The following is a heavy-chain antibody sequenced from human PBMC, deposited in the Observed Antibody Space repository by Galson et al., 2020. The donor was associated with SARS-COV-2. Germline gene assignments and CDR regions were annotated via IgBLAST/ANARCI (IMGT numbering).Heavy chain of an antibody. V-gene: IGHV3-30*01. Sequence: GESLKISCAASGFTFSDYAMHWVRQAPGKGLDWVALVSYDGSYTSYADSVKGRFTISRDNSKNTLYLQMNSLTTEDTAVFYCARESGNSLSYYFDYWGQGTLVTVSS. J-gene: IGHJ4*02. CDR2: VSYDGSYT. CDR3: ARESGNSLSYYFDY. D-gene: IGHD1-26*01. CDR1: GFTFSDYA.